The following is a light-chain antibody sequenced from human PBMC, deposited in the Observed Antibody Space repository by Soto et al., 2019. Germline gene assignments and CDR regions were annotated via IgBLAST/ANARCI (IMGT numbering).Light chain of an antibody. CDR1: QSVSSTY. V-gene: IGKV3-20*01. Sequence: ETVLTQSPGPLSLSPGERATLSCRASQSVSSTYLARYQQKPGQAPRLLIYGTSGRATVIPDRLSGSGSGTDFTLTISRLEPEAFAVYHCQQYGRSPSFTVGPGTKVDI. CDR3: QQYGRSPSFT. J-gene: IGKJ3*01. CDR2: GTS.